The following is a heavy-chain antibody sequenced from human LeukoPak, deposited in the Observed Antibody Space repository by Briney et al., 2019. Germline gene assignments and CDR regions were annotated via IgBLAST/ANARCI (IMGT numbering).Heavy chain of an antibody. CDR1: GYTFTGYY. V-gene: IGHV1-2*02. J-gene: IGHJ5*02. CDR2: INPNSGGT. Sequence: GASVKVSCKASGYTFTGYYMHWVRQAPGQGLEWMGWINPNSGGTNYAQKFQGRVTMTRDTSISTAYMELSRPRSDDTAVYYCARVMVRGVNWFDPWGQGTLVTVSS. D-gene: IGHD3-10*01. CDR3: ARVMVRGVNWFDP.